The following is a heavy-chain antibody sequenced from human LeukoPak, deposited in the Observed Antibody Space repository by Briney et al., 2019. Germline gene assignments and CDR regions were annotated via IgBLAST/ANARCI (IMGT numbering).Heavy chain of an antibody. D-gene: IGHD3-10*01. Sequence: GGSLRLSCAASGFTFSSYEMNWVRQAPGKGLEWVSYISSSGSTIYYADSVKGRFTISRDNAKNSLYLQMNSLRAEDTAVYYCARDQMVRGVRPPYFDYWGQGTLVTVSS. V-gene: IGHV3-48*03. CDR2: ISSSGSTI. CDR3: ARDQMVRGVRPPYFDY. J-gene: IGHJ4*02. CDR1: GFTFSSYE.